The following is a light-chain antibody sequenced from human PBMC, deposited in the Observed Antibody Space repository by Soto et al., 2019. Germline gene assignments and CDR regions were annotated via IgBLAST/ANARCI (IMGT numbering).Light chain of an antibody. CDR1: RNYIGVYDF. CDR2: EVV. CDR3: PSYASRRSGYV. V-gene: IGLV2-8*01. J-gene: IGLJ1*01. Sequence: QSARPPPPSASGSPGQSVTLSCTGTRNYIGVYDFVSWYQHHPGKAPRQIIYEVVPRPSGVPDRFSGSKSGNTASLTGSGRQAAEEADYYCPSYASRRSGYVFLTGTKVNV.